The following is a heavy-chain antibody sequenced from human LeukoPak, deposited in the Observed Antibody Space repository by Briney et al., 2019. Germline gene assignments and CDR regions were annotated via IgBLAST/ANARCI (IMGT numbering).Heavy chain of an antibody. J-gene: IGHJ4*02. D-gene: IGHD6-19*01. CDR3: ARDHSSGWYSDYFDY. Sequence: GGSLRLSCAASGFTFKNYVINWVRQAPGKGLEWVSSISSSGGTTYYADSVKGRFTISRDNSKNTLYLQMNSLRAEDTAVYYCARDHSSGWYSDYFDYWGQGTLVTVSS. CDR1: GFTFKNYV. V-gene: IGHV3-23*01. CDR2: ISSSGGTT.